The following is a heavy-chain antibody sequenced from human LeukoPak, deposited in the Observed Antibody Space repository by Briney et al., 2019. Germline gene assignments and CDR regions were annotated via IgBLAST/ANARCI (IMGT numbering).Heavy chain of an antibody. V-gene: IGHV1-18*01. CDR2: ISAYNGNT. J-gene: IGHJ6*03. CDR1: GYTFTSYG. D-gene: IGHD2-21*02. Sequence: ASVKVSCKASGYTFTSYGISWVRQAPGQGLEGMGWISAYNGNTNYAQKLQGRVTMTTDTSTSTAYMELRSLRSDDTAVYYCAREVVVTANSLYYYYYYYMDVWGKGTTVTVSS. CDR3: AREVVVTANSLYYYYYYYMDV.